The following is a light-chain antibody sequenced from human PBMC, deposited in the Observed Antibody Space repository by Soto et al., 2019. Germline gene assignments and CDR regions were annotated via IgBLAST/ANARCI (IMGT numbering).Light chain of an antibody. Sequence: QLVLTQPASVSGSPGQSITISCTGTNNDVGAYPYVSWYQQHPGTAPKLVTYDVTHRPSGISDRFSGSKSGNTASLTISGLQAEDEADYYCSSFATSGTTVIFGGGTKLTVL. V-gene: IGLV2-14*03. CDR2: DVT. CDR1: NNDVGAYPY. CDR3: SSFATSGTTVI. J-gene: IGLJ2*01.